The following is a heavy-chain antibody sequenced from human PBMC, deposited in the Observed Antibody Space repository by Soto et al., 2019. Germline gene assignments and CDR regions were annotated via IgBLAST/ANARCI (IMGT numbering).Heavy chain of an antibody. V-gene: IGHV3-23*01. Sequence: GGSLRLSCAASGFSLSDYAMNWVRQAPGKGLEWVATLSGSLDTAFYADSVKGRFTISRDNSKNTLYLQMNSLRADDTAIYYCAKDSGLPGFGGVIHAFDVWGQGTRVTVSS. CDR1: GFSLSDYA. D-gene: IGHD3-3*01. J-gene: IGHJ3*01. CDR2: LSGSLDTA. CDR3: AKDSGLPGFGGVIHAFDV.